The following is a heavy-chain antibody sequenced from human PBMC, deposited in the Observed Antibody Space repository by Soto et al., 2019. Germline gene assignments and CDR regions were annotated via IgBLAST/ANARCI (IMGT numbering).Heavy chain of an antibody. J-gene: IGHJ6*02. CDR3: ARPYEGGYSSIHHYYYALDV. V-gene: IGHV1-69*01. CDR2: IVPIFGTR. D-gene: IGHD3-22*01. CDR1: GGTFSRYS. Sequence: QVQLVQSGAEVKKPGSSVKVSCKISGGTFSRYSISWVRQAPGQELEWMGGIVPIFGTRNYAQKFQDRVTITTDESATTPHMELSNLRSEDTAVYYCARPYEGGYSSIHHYYYALDVWGQGTAVTVSS.